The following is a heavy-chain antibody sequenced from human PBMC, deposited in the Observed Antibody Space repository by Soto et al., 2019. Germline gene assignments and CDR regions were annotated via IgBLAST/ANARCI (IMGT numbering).Heavy chain of an antibody. CDR3: AKRRGATAMVK. D-gene: IGHD5-18*01. V-gene: IGHV3-23*01. Sequence: WGSLGIGCASSGFTFSSYAMSWVRQAPGKGLDWVSVISCSGGSTYYADSVNGRFTISRDNSKNTLYLQMNSLRAEDTAVYYCAKRRGATAMVKWGQGTMVTVSS. J-gene: IGHJ4*02. CDR2: ISCSGGST. CDR1: GFTFSSYA.